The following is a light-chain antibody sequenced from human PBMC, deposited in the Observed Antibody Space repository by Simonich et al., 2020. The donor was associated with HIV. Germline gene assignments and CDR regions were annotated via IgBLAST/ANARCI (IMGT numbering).Light chain of an antibody. J-gene: IGLJ1*01. V-gene: IGLV2-23*01. Sequence: QSALTQPPSVSGSPGQSITISCTGTASDVGSYNLVSWYLQHPGKAPKLMIYEGSKRPSGVSNRFSGSKSGNTASLTISGLQAEDEADYYCCSYAGSSSYVFGTGTKVTVL. CDR3: CSYAGSSSYV. CDR1: ASDVGSYNL. CDR2: EGS.